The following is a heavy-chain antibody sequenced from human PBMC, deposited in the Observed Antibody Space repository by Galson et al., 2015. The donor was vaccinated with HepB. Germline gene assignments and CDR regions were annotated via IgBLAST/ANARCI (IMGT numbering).Heavy chain of an antibody. CDR2: ISGSGGST. V-gene: IGHV3-23*01. D-gene: IGHD5-18*01. CDR3: ARHVDSLMVYYFYLVDV. Sequence: SLRLSCAASGFTFSTYAMSWVRQAPGKGLEWVSTISGSGGSTYYAASVKDRFTISTDNSRTTLYMEMDTLRAEDTAVYYCARHVDSLMVYYFYLVDVWGQGTTVTVSS. J-gene: IGHJ6*02. CDR1: GFTFSTYA.